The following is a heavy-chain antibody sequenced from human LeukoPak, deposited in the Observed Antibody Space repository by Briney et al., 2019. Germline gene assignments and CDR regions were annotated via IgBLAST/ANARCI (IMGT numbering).Heavy chain of an antibody. J-gene: IGHJ4*02. D-gene: IGHD2-15*01. V-gene: IGHV3-23*01. CDR2: ISNNGGYT. CDR1: GFTFSGSG. Sequence: GGSLRLSCAASGFTFSGSGLHWVRQAPGKGLEWVSAISNNGGYTYYADSVQGRFTISRDNSKSTLCLQMNSLRAEDTAVYYCAKQLGYCSDGSCYFPYWGQGTLVTVSS. CDR3: AKQLGYCSDGSCYFPY.